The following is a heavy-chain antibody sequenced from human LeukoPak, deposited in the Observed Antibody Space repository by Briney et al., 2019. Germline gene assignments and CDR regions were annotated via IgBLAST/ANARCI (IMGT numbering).Heavy chain of an antibody. CDR1: GYTFTSYA. D-gene: IGHD3-22*01. V-gene: IGHV1-3*01. J-gene: IGHJ4*02. Sequence: ASVKVSCKASGYTFTSYAMHWVRQAPGQRLEWMGWINAGNGNTKYSQKFQGRVTITRDTSASTAYMELSSLRSEVTAVYYCARASYYYDSSGYEFDYWGQGTLVTVSS. CDR2: INAGNGNT. CDR3: ARASYYYDSSGYEFDY.